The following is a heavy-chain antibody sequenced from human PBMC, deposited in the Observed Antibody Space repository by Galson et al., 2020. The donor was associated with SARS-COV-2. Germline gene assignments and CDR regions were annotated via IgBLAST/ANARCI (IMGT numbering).Heavy chain of an antibody. J-gene: IGHJ6*03. D-gene: IGHD1-1*01. V-gene: IGHV4-38-2*02. CDR3: ARLGYNWNVVFFGAGYYYYMDV. Sequence: SETLSLTCTVSGYSISSGYYWGWIRQPPGKGLEWIGSIYHNGSTYYNPSLKSRVTISVDTSKNQFSLKLSSVTAADTAVYYCARLGYNWNVVFFGAGYYYYMDVWGKGTTVTVSS. CDR2: IYHNGST. CDR1: GYSISSGYY.